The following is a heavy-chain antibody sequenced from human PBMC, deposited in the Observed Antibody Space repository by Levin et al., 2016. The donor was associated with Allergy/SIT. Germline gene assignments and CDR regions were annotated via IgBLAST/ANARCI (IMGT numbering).Heavy chain of an antibody. J-gene: IGHJ5*02. Sequence: SETLSLTCAVYGGSFSGYYWSWIRQPPGKGLEWIGEINHSGSTNYNPSLKSRVTISVDTSKNQFSLRLNSVTAADTAIYYCARDDYNNYQAASWGQGTMVTVSS. V-gene: IGHV4-34*01. CDR1: GGSFSGYY. D-gene: IGHD4-11*01. CDR2: INHSGST. CDR3: ARDDYNNYQAAS.